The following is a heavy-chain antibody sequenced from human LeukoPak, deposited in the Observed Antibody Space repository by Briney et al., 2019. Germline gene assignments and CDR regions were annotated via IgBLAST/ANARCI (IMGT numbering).Heavy chain of an antibody. V-gene: IGHV3-73*01. CDR2: IRSKANSYAT. CDR3: TRRTIAAAGTGDDAFDI. Sequence: GGSLRLSCAASGFTFSGSAMHWVRQAAGKGREGVGRIRSKANSYATAYAASGKGRFTIPRDDSENTAYVQMNSLKTEDTAVYYCTRRTIAAAGTGDDAFDIWGQGTMVTVSS. J-gene: IGHJ3*02. CDR1: GFTFSGSA. D-gene: IGHD6-13*01.